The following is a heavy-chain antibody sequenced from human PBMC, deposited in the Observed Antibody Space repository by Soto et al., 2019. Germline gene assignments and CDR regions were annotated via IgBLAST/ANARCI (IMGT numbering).Heavy chain of an antibody. CDR2: IIPIFHTP. J-gene: IGHJ5*02. CDR1: GGTFSSYT. D-gene: IGHD3-3*01. CDR3: ARDKTIFGVALNWFDP. V-gene: IGHV1-69*05. Sequence: QVQLVQSGAEVKKPGSSVRVSCKASGGTFSSYTITWVRQAPGQGLEWMGGIIPIFHTPNYAQKFQGRVTITXXEXTXXAYMELSSLRSEDTAVYYCARDKTIFGVALNWFDPWGQGTLVTVSS.